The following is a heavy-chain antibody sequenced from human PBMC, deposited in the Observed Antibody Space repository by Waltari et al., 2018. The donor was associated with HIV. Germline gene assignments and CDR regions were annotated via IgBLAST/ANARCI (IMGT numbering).Heavy chain of an antibody. CDR2: INHSGST. CDR1: GGSFSGYY. CDR3: ARGTATPPPIVVVPAATYYYYGMDV. J-gene: IGHJ6*02. D-gene: IGHD2-2*01. V-gene: IGHV4-34*01. Sequence: QVQLQQWGAGLLKPSETLSLTCAVYGGSFSGYYWSWIRQPPGKGLEWIGEINHSGSTNSNPSLKSRVTISVDTSKNQFSLKLSSVTAADTAVYYCARGTATPPPIVVVPAATYYYYGMDVWGQGTTVTVSS.